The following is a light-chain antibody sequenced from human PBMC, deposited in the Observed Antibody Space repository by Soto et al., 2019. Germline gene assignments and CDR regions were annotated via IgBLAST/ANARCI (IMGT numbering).Light chain of an antibody. Sequence: DIVMTQSPDSLAVSLGERATINCKSSQSVLYSSNNKNYLAWYQQKPGQPPKLLIYWASTRESGVPDRFSGSGSGTDLTLTISSLQAEDVAVYYCQQYYGTLYTFGQGTKLEIK. CDR3: QQYYGTLYT. V-gene: IGKV4-1*01. CDR1: QSVLYSSNNKNY. J-gene: IGKJ2*01. CDR2: WAS.